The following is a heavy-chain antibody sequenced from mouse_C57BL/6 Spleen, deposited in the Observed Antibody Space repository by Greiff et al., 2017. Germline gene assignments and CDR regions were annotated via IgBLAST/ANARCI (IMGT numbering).Heavy chain of an antibody. CDR1: GYTFTDYY. J-gene: IGHJ2*01. CDR3: ARSGYYDYDAYFDY. Sequence: VQLQQSGPVLVKPGASVKMSCKASGYTFTDYYMNWVKQSHGKSLEWIGVINPYNGGTSYNQKFKGKATLTVDKSSSTAYMELNSLTSEDSAVYYCARSGYYDYDAYFDYWGQGTTLTVSS. V-gene: IGHV1-19*01. D-gene: IGHD2-4*01. CDR2: INPYNGGT.